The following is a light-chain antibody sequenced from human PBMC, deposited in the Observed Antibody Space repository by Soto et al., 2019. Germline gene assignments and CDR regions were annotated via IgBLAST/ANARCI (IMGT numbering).Light chain of an antibody. CDR3: QHYNNYPLT. CDR2: HAS. V-gene: IGKV1-5*01. J-gene: IGKJ4*01. CDR1: ESVGAW. Sequence: DIQMTQSPSTLSASVGDRITITCRASESVGAWLAWYQQKPGKAPKALIYHASTLESGVPSGFSGSGSGTDFTLTISSLQPDDSATYYCQHYNNYPLTFGGGTKVDIK.